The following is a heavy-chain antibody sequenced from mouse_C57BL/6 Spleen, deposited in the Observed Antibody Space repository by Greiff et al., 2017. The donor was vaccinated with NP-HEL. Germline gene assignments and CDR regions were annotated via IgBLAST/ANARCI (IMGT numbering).Heavy chain of an antibody. Sequence: VQLQQPGAELVKPGASVKMSCKASGYTFTSYWITWVKQRPGQGLEWIGDIYPGSGSTNYNEKFKSKATLTVDTSSSTAYMQLSSLTSEDSAVYDCALITTVVATDFDYWGQGTTLTVSS. D-gene: IGHD1-1*01. J-gene: IGHJ2*01. CDR3: ALITTVVATDFDY. V-gene: IGHV1-55*01. CDR2: IYPGSGST. CDR1: GYTFTSYW.